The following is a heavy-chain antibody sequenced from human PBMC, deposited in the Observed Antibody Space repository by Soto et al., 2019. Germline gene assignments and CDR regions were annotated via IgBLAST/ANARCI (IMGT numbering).Heavy chain of an antibody. Sequence: SETLSLTCTVSGGSISSSSYYWGWIRQPPGKGLEWIGSIYYSGSTYYNPSLKSRVTISVDTSKNQFSLKLSSVTAADTAVYYCARHHSNYVVSWINNWCDPWGQATLGTFSS. J-gene: IGHJ5*02. CDR3: ARHHSNYVVSWINNWCDP. V-gene: IGHV4-39*01. CDR1: GGSISSSSYY. D-gene: IGHD4-4*01. CDR2: IYYSGST.